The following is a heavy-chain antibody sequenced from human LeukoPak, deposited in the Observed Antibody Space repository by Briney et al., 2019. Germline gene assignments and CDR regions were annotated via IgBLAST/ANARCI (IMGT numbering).Heavy chain of an antibody. CDR2: IRYDGRNK. D-gene: IGHD2-2*01. Sequence: GGSLRLSCAASGFTFRSYGLHWVRQAPGKGLEWVAFIRYDGRNKYYADSVKGRFTISRENSENTLYLQMNSLRVEDTAIYYCAKCSSWFHYYYYMDVWGKGTAVTISS. J-gene: IGHJ6*03. V-gene: IGHV3-30*02. CDR1: GFTFRSYG. CDR3: AKCSSWFHYYYYMDV.